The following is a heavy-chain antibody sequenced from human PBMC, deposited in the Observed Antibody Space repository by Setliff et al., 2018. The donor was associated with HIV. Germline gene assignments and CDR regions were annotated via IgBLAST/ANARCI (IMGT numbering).Heavy chain of an antibody. CDR1: GYPFSSYD. D-gene: IGHD7-27*01. Sequence: GASVKVSCKASGYPFSSYDIHWVRQATGQGLEWMGWMNPNSANTGYAQKFQGRVTMTRDTSTSTAYMELSSLRSEDTAVYYCTRGADYLGIPSYYYYYMDVWGKGTTVTVSS. J-gene: IGHJ6*03. CDR3: TRGADYLGIPSYYYYYMDV. CDR2: MNPNSANT. V-gene: IGHV1-8*02.